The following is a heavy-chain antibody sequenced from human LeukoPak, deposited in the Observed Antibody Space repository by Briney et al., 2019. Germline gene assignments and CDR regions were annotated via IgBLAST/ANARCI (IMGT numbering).Heavy chain of an antibody. D-gene: IGHD3-22*01. CDR2: INHSGST. J-gene: IGHJ3*02. CDR1: GGSFSGYY. CDR3: AARWDYYDSSGYHAPLDGAFDI. Sequence: PSETLSLTCAVYGGSFSGYYWSWIRQPPGKGLEWIGEINHSGSTNYNPSLKSRVTISVDTSKNQFSLKLSSVTAADTAVYYCAARWDYYDSSGYHAPLDGAFDIWGQGTMVTVSS. V-gene: IGHV4-34*01.